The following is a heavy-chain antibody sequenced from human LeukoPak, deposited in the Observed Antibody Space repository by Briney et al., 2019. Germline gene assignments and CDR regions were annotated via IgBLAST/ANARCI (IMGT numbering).Heavy chain of an antibody. V-gene: IGHV4-59*01. J-gene: IGHJ4*02. Sequence: PSETLSLTCTVSGGSISSYYWSWIRQPPGKGLEWIGYIYYSGNTNYNPSLKSRVTISVDTSKNQFSLKLSSVTAADTAVYYCARGYSSGWLDYWGQGTLVTVSS. CDR2: IYYSGNT. CDR3: ARGYSSGWLDY. D-gene: IGHD6-19*01. CDR1: GGSISSYY.